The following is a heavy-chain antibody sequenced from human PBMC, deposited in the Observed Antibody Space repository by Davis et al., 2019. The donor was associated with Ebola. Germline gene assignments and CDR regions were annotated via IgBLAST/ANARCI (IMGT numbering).Heavy chain of an antibody. CDR2: LGTSADT. J-gene: IGHJ3*02. D-gene: IGHD1-26*01. V-gene: IGHV3-23*01. CDR1: GFIFSSYV. Sequence: PGGSLRLSCAAPGFIFSSYVMSWVRQAPGKGLEWVSTLGTSADTYYAESVKGRFTISRDNSKNTLYLQMNGLRVEDTAIYYCAKDTSNIWFDIWGQGKMVTVSS. CDR3: AKDTSNIWFDI.